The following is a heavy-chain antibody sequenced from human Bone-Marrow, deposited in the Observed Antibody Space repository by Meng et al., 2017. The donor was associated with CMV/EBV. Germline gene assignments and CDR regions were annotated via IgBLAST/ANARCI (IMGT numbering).Heavy chain of an antibody. D-gene: IGHD5-24*01. CDR1: GFTVSSNY. CDR3: AKVRRPGGLQYPLLDAFDI. CDR2: IYSGGST. Sequence: GESLKISCAASGFTVSSNYMSWVRQAPGKGLEWVSVIYSGGSTYYADSVKGRFTISRDNSKNTLYLQMNSLRGEDTAIYYCAKVRRPGGLQYPLLDAFDIWGQGTMVTVSS. J-gene: IGHJ3*02. V-gene: IGHV3-53*05.